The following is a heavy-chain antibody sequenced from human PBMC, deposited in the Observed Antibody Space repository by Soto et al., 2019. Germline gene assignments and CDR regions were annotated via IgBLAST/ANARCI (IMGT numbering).Heavy chain of an antibody. J-gene: IGHJ3*02. Sequence: QVQLVQSGAEVKKPGSSVKVSCKASGGTFSSYAISWVRQAPGQGLEWMGGIIPIFGTANYAQKFQGRVTITADESTSTAYMELSSPRSEDTAVYYCARAPTYYYDSSGFGAFDIWGQGTMVTVSS. V-gene: IGHV1-69*01. CDR3: ARAPTYYYDSSGFGAFDI. CDR1: GGTFSSYA. D-gene: IGHD3-22*01. CDR2: IIPIFGTA.